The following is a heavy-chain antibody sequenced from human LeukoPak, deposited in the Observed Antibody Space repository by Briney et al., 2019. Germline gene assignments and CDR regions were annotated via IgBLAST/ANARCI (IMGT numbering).Heavy chain of an antibody. CDR1: GFTFSSYA. CDR2: ISVSGGST. CDR3: ANLYGSGNYSTGIGFDY. Sequence: PGGSLRLSCAASGFTFSSYAMSWVRQAPGKGLEWVSAISVSGGSTYYADSVKGRFTISRDNSKNTLYLQMNSLRAEDTAVYYCANLYGSGNYSTGIGFDYWGPGTLVTVSS. D-gene: IGHD3-10*01. J-gene: IGHJ4*02. V-gene: IGHV3-23*01.